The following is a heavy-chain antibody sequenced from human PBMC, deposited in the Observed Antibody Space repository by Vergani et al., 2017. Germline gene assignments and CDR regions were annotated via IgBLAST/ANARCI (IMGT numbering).Heavy chain of an antibody. CDR1: GFTFSSYA. V-gene: IGHV3-23*01. CDR2: ISGSGGST. J-gene: IGHJ5*02. D-gene: IGHD3-10*01. Sequence: EVQLLESGGGLVQPGGSLRLSCAASGFTFSSYAIIWVRQAPGKGLEWVSAISGSGGSTYYADSVKGRVTISRDTSKNTLHLQINNLRVEDTAVYYCARGNYYGSGTYVDPWGQGTLVTVSS. CDR3: ARGNYYGSGTYVDP.